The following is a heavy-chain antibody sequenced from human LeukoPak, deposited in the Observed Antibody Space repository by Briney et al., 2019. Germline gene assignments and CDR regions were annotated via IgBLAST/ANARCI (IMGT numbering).Heavy chain of an antibody. CDR2: ISSSGSTI. V-gene: IGHV3-48*03. J-gene: IGHJ4*02. CDR1: GFTFSSYE. D-gene: IGHD3-16*01. CDR3: ARGMLNPTTTIDY. Sequence: GGSLRLSCAASGFTFSSYEMNWVRQAPGKGLEWVSYISSSGSTIYYAGSVKGRFTISRDNAKNSLYLQMNSLRAEDTAVYYCARGMLNPTTTIDYWGQGTLVTVSS.